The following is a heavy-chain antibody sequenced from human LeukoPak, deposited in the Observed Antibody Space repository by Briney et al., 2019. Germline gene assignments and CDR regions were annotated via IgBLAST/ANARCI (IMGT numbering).Heavy chain of an antibody. J-gene: IGHJ2*01. D-gene: IGHD3-10*01. CDR2: IFYSGST. CDR3: ARVYYGRTYDYWYFDL. CDR1: GGSISGYY. Sequence: SETLSLTCTVSGGSISGYYWSWIRQPPGKGLEWIGYIFYSGSTNYNPSLKSRVTISVDTSKNQFSLKLSSVTAADTAVYSCARVYYGRTYDYWYFDLWGRGTLVTVSS. V-gene: IGHV4-59*01.